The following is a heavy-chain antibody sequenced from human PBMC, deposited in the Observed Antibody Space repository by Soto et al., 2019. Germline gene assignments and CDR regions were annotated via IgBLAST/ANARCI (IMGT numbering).Heavy chain of an antibody. Sequence: PSETLSLTCSVSGTSIRGYYWTWIRQPPGKGLEWSGYIYYTGTTKYNPSLKSRVTISVDTSKNQFSLRLNSVTAADTAVYYCAREVSSFGSNHFDSWGQGALVTVSS. D-gene: IGHD3-10*01. CDR2: IYYTGTT. CDR1: GTSIRGYY. V-gene: IGHV4-59*01. J-gene: IGHJ4*02. CDR3: AREVSSFGSNHFDS.